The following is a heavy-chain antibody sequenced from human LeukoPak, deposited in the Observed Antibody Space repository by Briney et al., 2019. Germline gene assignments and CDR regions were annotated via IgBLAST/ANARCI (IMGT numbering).Heavy chain of an antibody. D-gene: IGHD2-2*02. V-gene: IGHV3-21*01. Sequence: PGGSLRLSCAASGFTFSYYWMHWVRQAPGKGLEWVSSISSSSSYIYYADSVKGRFTISRDNAKNSLYLQMNSLRAEDTAVYYCARGLGYCSSTSCYMFDYWGQGTLVTVSS. CDR1: GFTFSYYW. CDR2: ISSSSSYI. J-gene: IGHJ4*02. CDR3: ARGLGYCSSTSCYMFDY.